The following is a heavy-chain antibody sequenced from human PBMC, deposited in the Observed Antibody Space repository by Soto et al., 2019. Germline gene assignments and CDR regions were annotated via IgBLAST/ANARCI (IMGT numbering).Heavy chain of an antibody. CDR1: GYRFTSNW. D-gene: IGHD3-16*01. J-gene: IGHJ4*02. CDR3: ARHQRDDASRKIDC. Sequence: GESLKISWQGSGYRFTSNWSGWVRQMPGKGLEWMGIINPADSDIKYSPSFQGQVTISADKSIGTAYLQWSSLKASDTAMYYCARHQRDDASRKIDCWGQGTLVTVSS. V-gene: IGHV5-51*01. CDR2: INPADSDI.